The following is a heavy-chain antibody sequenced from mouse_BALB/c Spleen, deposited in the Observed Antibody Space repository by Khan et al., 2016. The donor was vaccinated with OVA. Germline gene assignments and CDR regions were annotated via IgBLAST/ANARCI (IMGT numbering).Heavy chain of an antibody. CDR2: INPHIGET. D-gene: IGHD1-1*01. J-gene: IGHJ2*01. CDR3: ARIYRSDFDY. V-gene: IGHV1-20*02. CDR1: GYSFTGYF. Sequence: VQLQQSGPELVKPGASVKISCKASGYSFTGYFMNWVMQRHGKRLEWIGRINPHIGETFYNQQFKGKATLTVDESSRTAHMELRSLPSEDSAVYYCARIYRSDFDYWGQGTTLTVSS.